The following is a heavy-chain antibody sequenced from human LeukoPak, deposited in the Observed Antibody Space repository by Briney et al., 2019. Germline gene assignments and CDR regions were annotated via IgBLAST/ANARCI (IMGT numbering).Heavy chain of an antibody. CDR1: GVSISSGHYF. Sequence: SETLSLTCTVSGVSISSGHYFWAWIRQPPGRRLECIASVPYSGSTYYDPSFNGRVTLSVDTSKNQFSLRLNSVTAADTAVYYCARADRLHGGPYLIGPWGQGTLVTVSS. CDR2: VPYSGST. V-gene: IGHV4-39*07. J-gene: IGHJ5*02. D-gene: IGHD2-21*01. CDR3: ARADRLHGGPYLIGP.